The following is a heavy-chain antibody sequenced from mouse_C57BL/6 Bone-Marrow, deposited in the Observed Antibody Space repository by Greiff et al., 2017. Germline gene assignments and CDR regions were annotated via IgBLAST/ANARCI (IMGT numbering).Heavy chain of an antibody. CDR3: ARGRIYYDYEGAY. CDR2: IHPNSGST. CDR1: GYTFTSYW. V-gene: IGHV1-64*01. Sequence: VQLQQPGAELVKPGASVKLSCKASGYTFTSYWMHWVKQRPGQGLEWIGMIHPNSGSTNYNEKFKSKATLTVDKSSSTAYMQLSSLTSEDSAVYYCARGRIYYDYEGAYWGQGTLVTVSA. J-gene: IGHJ3*01. D-gene: IGHD2-4*01.